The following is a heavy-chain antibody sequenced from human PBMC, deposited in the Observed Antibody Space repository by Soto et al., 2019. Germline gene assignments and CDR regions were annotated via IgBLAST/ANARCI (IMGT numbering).Heavy chain of an antibody. Sequence: GGSLRLSCTASGFTFDDHGMSWVRQAPGRGLEWVSGINWNGGNTGYADSVKGRFTISRDNAKNSLYLQMNGLRAEDTALYHCAREGFSGYVNYYYMDVWGKGTTVTVSS. CDR3: AREGFSGYVNYYYMDV. D-gene: IGHD5-12*01. CDR2: INWNGGNT. V-gene: IGHV3-20*01. CDR1: GFTFDDHG. J-gene: IGHJ6*03.